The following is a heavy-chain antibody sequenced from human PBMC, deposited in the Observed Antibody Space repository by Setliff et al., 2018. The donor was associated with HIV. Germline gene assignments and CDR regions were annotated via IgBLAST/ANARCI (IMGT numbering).Heavy chain of an antibody. V-gene: IGHV4-61*09. D-gene: IGHD6-19*01. CDR2: IYTSGSP. CDR1: GGSVNSGNYH. CDR3: ALWVYNSAWSLDY. Sequence: SKTPSLTCSVSGGSVNSGNYHWAWIRQPAGKGLEWIGHIYTSGSPHYKSSLTSRLTISLDTSRNQFSLKLTSVTAADSATYYCALWVYNSAWSLDYWCQGTLVTVAS. J-gene: IGHJ4*02.